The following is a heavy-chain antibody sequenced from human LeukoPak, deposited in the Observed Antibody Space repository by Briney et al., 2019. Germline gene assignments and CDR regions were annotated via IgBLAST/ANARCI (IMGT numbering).Heavy chain of an antibody. D-gene: IGHD5-24*01. CDR3: ARDGGARDGYSLDY. V-gene: IGHV3-48*01. CDR2: ISSSSSTI. CDR1: GFTFSSDS. J-gene: IGHJ4*02. Sequence: GGSLRLSCAASGFTFSSDSMNWVRQAPGKGLEWVSYISSSSSTIYYADSVKGRFTISRDNAKNSLYLQMNSLRAEDTAVYYCARDGGARDGYSLDYWGQGTLVTVSS.